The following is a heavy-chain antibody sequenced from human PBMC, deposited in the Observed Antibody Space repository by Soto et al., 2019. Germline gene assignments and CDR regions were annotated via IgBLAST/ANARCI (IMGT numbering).Heavy chain of an antibody. J-gene: IGHJ6*03. CDR1: GFTFSSYS. Sequence: GGSLRLSCAASGFTFSSYSMNWVRQAPGKGLEWVSSISSSSSYIYYADSVKGRFTISRDNAKNSLYLQMNSLRAEDTAVYYCARLFSYYGSGTGGHYYYYMDVWGKGTTVTVSS. V-gene: IGHV3-21*01. D-gene: IGHD3-10*01. CDR3: ARLFSYYGSGTGGHYYYYMDV. CDR2: ISSSSSYI.